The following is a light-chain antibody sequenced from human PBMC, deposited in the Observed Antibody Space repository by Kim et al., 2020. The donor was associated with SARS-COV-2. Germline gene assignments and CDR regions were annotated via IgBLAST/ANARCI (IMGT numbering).Light chain of an antibody. CDR1: QSVSSY. CDR3: QQRSNWPPT. CDR2: DAS. Sequence: EIVLTQSPATLSLSPGERATLSCRASQSVSSYLAWYQQKPGQAPRLLIYDASNRATGIPARFSGSGSGTDFTPTISSLEPEDFAVYYCQQRSNWPPTFGQGTKLEI. J-gene: IGKJ2*01. V-gene: IGKV3-11*01.